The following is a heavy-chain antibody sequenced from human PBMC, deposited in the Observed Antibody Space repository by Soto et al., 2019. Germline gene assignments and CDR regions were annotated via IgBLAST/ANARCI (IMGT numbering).Heavy chain of an antibody. V-gene: IGHV3-30-3*01. CDR3: ASYMRFGELLNPFDY. D-gene: IGHD3-10*01. Sequence: QVQLVESGGGVVQPGRSLRLSCAASGFTFSSYAMHWVRQAPGKGLEWVAVISYDGSNKYYADSVKGRFTISRDNSKNTLYLQMNSLRAEDTAVYYSASYMRFGELLNPFDYWGQGTLVTVSS. J-gene: IGHJ4*02. CDR1: GFTFSSYA. CDR2: ISYDGSNK.